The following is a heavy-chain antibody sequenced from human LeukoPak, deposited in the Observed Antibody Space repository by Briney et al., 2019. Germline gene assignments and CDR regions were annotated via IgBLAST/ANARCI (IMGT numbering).Heavy chain of an antibody. CDR1: GYTFTGYY. Sequence: ASVKVSCKASGYTFTGYYMHWVRQAPGQGLEWMGWINPNSGGTNYAQKFQGRVTMTRDTSISTAYMELSRLRSDDTAVYYCARDPYDSSGYYYVLGAFDIWGQGTMVTVSS. CDR3: ARDPYDSSGYYYVLGAFDI. CDR2: INPNSGGT. J-gene: IGHJ3*02. D-gene: IGHD3-22*01. V-gene: IGHV1-2*02.